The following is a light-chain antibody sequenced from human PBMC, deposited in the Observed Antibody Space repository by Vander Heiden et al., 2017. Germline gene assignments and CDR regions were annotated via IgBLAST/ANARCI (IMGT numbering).Light chain of an antibody. Sequence: SSELTQDPAVSVALGQTVGITCQGDSLRSYYPSWYQQKPGQAPVLVIYGKNNRPSGIPDRFSGSSSGNTASLTITGAQAEDEADYYCNSRDSSGNRVLFGGGTKLTVL. CDR3: NSRDSSGNRVL. CDR1: SLRSYY. J-gene: IGLJ2*01. V-gene: IGLV3-19*01. CDR2: GKN.